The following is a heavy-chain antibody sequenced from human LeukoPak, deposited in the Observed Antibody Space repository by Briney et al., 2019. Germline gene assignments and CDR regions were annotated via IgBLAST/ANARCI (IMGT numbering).Heavy chain of an antibody. CDR1: GFTFSRYG. CDR3: AREMPTGGRYPFGMDV. Sequence: GGSLRLSCAASGFTFSRYGMHWVRQAPGKGLEWVAFIRYDGSNKYYADSVKGRFTISRDNSKNTLFLQMNSLRAEDTAVYYCAREMPTGGRYPFGMDVWGQGTTVTVSS. J-gene: IGHJ6*02. CDR2: IRYDGSNK. V-gene: IGHV3-30*02. D-gene: IGHD7-27*01.